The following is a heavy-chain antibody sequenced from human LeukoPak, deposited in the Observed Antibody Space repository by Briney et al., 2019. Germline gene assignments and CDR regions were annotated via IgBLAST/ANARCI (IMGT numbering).Heavy chain of an antibody. J-gene: IGHJ6*03. D-gene: IGHD3-10*01. Sequence: ASVKVSCTASGYTFTDYSMHWVRQAPGQGLEWMGWINPNSGGTNYAQKFQGRVTMTRDTSISTAYMELSRLRSDDTAVYYCARAYYGSGSYSLYYYMDVWGKGTTVTISS. CDR3: ARAYYGSGSYSLYYYMDV. V-gene: IGHV1-2*02. CDR1: GYTFTDYS. CDR2: INPNSGGT.